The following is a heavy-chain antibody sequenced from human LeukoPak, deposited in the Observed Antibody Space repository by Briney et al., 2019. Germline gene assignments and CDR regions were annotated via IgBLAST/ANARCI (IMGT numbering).Heavy chain of an antibody. J-gene: IGHJ3*02. CDR3: AKVPEWELRAGAFDI. V-gene: IGHV3-23*01. D-gene: IGHD1-26*01. CDR1: GFTVSSND. Sequence: PGGSLRLSCAASGFTVSSNDMNWVRQAPGKGLEWVSAISGSGGSTYYADSVKGRFTISRDNSKNTLYLQMNSLRAEDTAVYYCAKVPEWELRAGAFDIWGQGTMVTVSS. CDR2: ISGSGGST.